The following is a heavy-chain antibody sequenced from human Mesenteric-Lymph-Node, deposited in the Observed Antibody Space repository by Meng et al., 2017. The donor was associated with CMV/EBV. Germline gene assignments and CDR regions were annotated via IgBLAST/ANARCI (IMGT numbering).Heavy chain of an antibody. J-gene: IGHJ4*02. V-gene: IGHV4-4*02. CDR2: IYHSGST. CDR3: AREKAIGYSSSWGLFDY. Sequence: GAISSSNWWSWVRRPPGKGLEWIGEIYHSGSTNYNPSLKSRVTISVDKSKNQFSLKLSSVTAADTAVYYCAREKAIGYSSSWGLFDYWGQGTLVTVSS. CDR1: GAISSSNW. D-gene: IGHD6-13*01.